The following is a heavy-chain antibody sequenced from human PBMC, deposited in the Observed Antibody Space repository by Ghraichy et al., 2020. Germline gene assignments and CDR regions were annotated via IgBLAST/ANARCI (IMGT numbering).Heavy chain of an antibody. V-gene: IGHV3-53*01. J-gene: IGHJ3*02. CDR3: ARGQQWLGRPSALDI. CDR2: LYYGAGST. Sequence: GESLNISCAVSGLSVNDHYMNWVRQAPGEGLEWVAILYYGAGSTAYAASVKGRFTISRDNSKNTLFLQMNGLRVEDTAVYYCARGQQWLGRPSALDIWGQGTLVSVSS. D-gene: IGHD6-19*01. CDR1: GLSVNDHY.